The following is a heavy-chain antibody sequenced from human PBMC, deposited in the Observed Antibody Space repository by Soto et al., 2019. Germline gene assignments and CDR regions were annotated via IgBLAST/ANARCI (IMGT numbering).Heavy chain of an antibody. J-gene: IGHJ6*02. CDR2: TYYRSKWYN. D-gene: IGHD1-26*01. CDR1: GDSVSSNSAA. CDR3: ARKPHSGSRGYYYYGMDV. Sequence: SQTLSLTCAISGDSVSSNSAAWNWIRQSPSRGLEWLGRTYYRSKWYNDYAVSVKSRITINPDTSKNQFSLKLSSVTAADTAVNYCARKPHSGSRGYYYYGMDVWGQGTTVTVSS. V-gene: IGHV6-1*01.